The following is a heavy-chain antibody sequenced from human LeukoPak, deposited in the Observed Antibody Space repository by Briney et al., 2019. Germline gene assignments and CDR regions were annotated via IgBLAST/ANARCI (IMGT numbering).Heavy chain of an antibody. CDR1: GFTFIAYW. Sequence: GSLRLSCAASGFTFIAYWMSWFRQAPGKGLEWVANIKQDGSDKYYVDSVKGRFTISRDNAKNSLYLQMNSLRAEDTAVYYCARKTVVGSYFDYWGQGTPVTVSS. CDR3: ARKTVVGSYFDY. J-gene: IGHJ4*02. CDR2: IKQDGSDK. V-gene: IGHV3-7*03. D-gene: IGHD4-23*01.